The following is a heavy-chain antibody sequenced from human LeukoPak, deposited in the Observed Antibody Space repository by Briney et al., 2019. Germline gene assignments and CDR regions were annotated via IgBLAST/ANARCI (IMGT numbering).Heavy chain of an antibody. Sequence: GASVNVSCKASGYTFTGYYLHWVRQAPGLGLEWMGWINPNSGGTNYAQKFQGRVIMTRDTSISTIYMELSRLRSDDTAVYYCARVVSDDAFDLWGQGTMVTVSS. CDR2: INPNSGGT. D-gene: IGHD3-16*01. J-gene: IGHJ3*01. CDR1: GYTFTGYY. CDR3: ARVVSDDAFDL. V-gene: IGHV1-2*02.